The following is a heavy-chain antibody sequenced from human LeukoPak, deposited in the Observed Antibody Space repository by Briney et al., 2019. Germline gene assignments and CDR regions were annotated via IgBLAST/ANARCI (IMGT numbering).Heavy chain of an antibody. V-gene: IGHV5-51*01. Sequence: GESLKIYCKGSGYSFTSYWIGWVRQMPGKGLEWMGIIYPGDSDTRYSPSFQGQVTISADKSISTAYLQWSSLKASDTAMYYCASTFSGYSSGWYWFDPWGQGTLVTVSS. CDR3: ASTFSGYSSGWYWFDP. J-gene: IGHJ5*02. CDR1: GYSFTSYW. CDR2: IYPGDSDT. D-gene: IGHD6-19*01.